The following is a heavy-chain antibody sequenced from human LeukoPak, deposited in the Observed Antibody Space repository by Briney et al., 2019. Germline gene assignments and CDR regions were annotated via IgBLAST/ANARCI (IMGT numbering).Heavy chain of an antibody. CDR1: GFTFSSYS. CDR3: TRRAPLYYGDLRAGLDY. J-gene: IGHJ4*02. D-gene: IGHD4-17*01. V-gene: IGHV3-21*01. Sequence: PGGSLRLSCAASGFTFSSYSMNWVRQAPGKGLEWVSSISSSSSYIYYADSVKGRFTISRDNAKNSLYLQMNSLRAEDTAVYYCTRRAPLYYGDLRAGLDYWGQGTLVTVSS. CDR2: ISSSSSYI.